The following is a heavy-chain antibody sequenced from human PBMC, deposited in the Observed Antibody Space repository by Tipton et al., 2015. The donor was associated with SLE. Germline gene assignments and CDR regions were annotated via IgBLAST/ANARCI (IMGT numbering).Heavy chain of an antibody. CDR1: AFTFTHYW. J-gene: IGHJ4*02. Sequence: GSLRLSCAASAFTFTHYWMHWVRQSPGKGLVWVSRINTDGSSSSYADSVKGRFTISRDNAKNTLYLQMNSLRAEDTAVYYCARVDDIIGSSDYWGQGTLVTVSS. D-gene: IGHD3-22*01. CDR2: INTDGSSS. V-gene: IGHV3-74*01. CDR3: ARVDDIIGSSDY.